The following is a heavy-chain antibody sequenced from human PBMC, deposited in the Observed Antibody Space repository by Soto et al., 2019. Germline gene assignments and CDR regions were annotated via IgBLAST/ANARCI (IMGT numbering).Heavy chain of an antibody. Sequence: GASVKVSCKASGYTFTSYGISWVRQAPGQGLEWMGWISAYNGNTNYAQKLQGRVTMTTDTSTSTAYMELRSLRSDDTAVYYCARAKGAGRTYYAFWSDYRFDPWGQGTLVTVSS. CDR2: ISAYNGNT. CDR1: GYTFTSYG. D-gene: IGHD3-3*01. V-gene: IGHV1-18*04. J-gene: IGHJ5*02. CDR3: ARAKGAGRTYYAFWSDYRFDP.